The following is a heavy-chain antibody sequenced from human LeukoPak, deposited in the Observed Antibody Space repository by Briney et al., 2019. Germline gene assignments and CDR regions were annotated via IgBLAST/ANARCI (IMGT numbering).Heavy chain of an antibody. CDR3: ARMADYYDSSGYFFDY. CDR2: IYYSGST. J-gene: IGHJ4*02. CDR1: GGSISSGGYY. V-gene: IGHV4-31*03. D-gene: IGHD3-22*01. Sequence: SQTLSPTCTVSGGSISSGGYYWSWIRQHPGKGLEWIGYIYYSGSTYYNPSLKSRVTISVDTSKNQFSLKLSSVTAADTAVYYCARMADYYDSSGYFFDYWGQGTLVTVSS.